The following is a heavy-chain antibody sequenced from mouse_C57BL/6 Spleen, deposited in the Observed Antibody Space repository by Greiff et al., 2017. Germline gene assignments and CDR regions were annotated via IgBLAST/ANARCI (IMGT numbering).Heavy chain of an antibody. CDR2: IDPSDSYT. Sequence: VQLQQPGAELVKPGASVKLSCKASGYTFTSYWMQWVKQRPGQGLEWIGEIDPSDSYTNYNQKFKGKATLTVDTSSSTAYMQLSSLTSEDSAVYYCARERVDYWGQGTTLTVSS. V-gene: IGHV1-50*01. CDR1: GYTFTSYW. CDR3: ARERVDY. J-gene: IGHJ2*01.